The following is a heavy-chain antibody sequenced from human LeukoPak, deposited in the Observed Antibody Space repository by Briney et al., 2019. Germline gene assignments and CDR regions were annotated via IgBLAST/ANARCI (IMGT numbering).Heavy chain of an antibody. CDR3: ARDDSGAKVDIDY. V-gene: IGHV1-18*01. D-gene: IGHD5-12*01. CDR2: ISAYNGNR. Sequence: GASVKVSCKASGYSFGDYGFSWVRQAPGQGLEWLGWISAYNGNRNYAHKVEGRVTMTTDTSTSTAYLELRGLRPDDTAVYYCARDDSGAKVDIDYWGQGTLLIVSS. J-gene: IGHJ4*02. CDR1: GYSFGDYG.